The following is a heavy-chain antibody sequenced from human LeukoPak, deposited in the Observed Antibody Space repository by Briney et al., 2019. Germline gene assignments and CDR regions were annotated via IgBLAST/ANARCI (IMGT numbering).Heavy chain of an antibody. V-gene: IGHV3-21*01. CDR1: GFTFSRYS. Sequence: GGSLRLSCAASGFTFSRYSMNWVRQAPGKGLEWVSSISTSSIYTYYADSVRGRFTISRDNAKNSLYLQMNSLRAEDTAVYYCARDLYRIVVVPHYFDYWGQGTLVTVSS. J-gene: IGHJ4*02. D-gene: IGHD3-22*01. CDR2: ISTSSIYT. CDR3: ARDLYRIVVVPHYFDY.